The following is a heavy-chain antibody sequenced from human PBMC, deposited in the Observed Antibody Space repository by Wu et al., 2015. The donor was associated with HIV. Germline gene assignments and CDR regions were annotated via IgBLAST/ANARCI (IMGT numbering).Heavy chain of an antibody. D-gene: IGHD6-19*01. CDR2: ITPLFGTT. J-gene: IGHJ4*02. V-gene: IGHV1-69*05. CDR1: GNTINA. CDR3: ATPRSPGFSSAWPTYFDY. Sequence: QDQLVQSGAEVKKPGSSVKISCKASGNTINAINWLRQAPGQGLEWMGGITPLFGTTEYAHIFQGRVTITTDESTSTAYMRLSSLTSVDTAVYYCATPRSPGFSSAWPTYFDYWGQGTLVTVSS.